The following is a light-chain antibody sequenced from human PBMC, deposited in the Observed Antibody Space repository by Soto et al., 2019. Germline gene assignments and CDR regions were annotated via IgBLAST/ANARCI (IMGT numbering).Light chain of an antibody. Sequence: QSVLTQPPSVSGAPGQRVTISCTGSSSNIGAGYDVHWYQQLPGTAPKLLIYGNSNRPSGVPDRFSGSKSGTSASLAITGLHAEHEADYYCQSYDSSLSGAVFGGGTQLTVL. CDR1: SSNIGAGYD. CDR2: GNS. V-gene: IGLV1-40*01. CDR3: QSYDSSLSGAV. J-gene: IGLJ7*01.